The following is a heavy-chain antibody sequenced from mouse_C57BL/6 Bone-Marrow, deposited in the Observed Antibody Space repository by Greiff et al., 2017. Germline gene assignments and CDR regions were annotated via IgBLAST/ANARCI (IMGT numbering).Heavy chain of an antibody. J-gene: IGHJ3*01. CDR2: IFPGSGST. D-gene: IGHD2-4*01. V-gene: IGHV1-55*01. Sequence: QVQLKQPGAELVKPGASVKMSCKASGYTFTSYWITWVKQRPGQGLEWIGDIFPGSGSTNYNEKFKSKATLTVDTSSSTAYMQLSSLTSEDSAVYYCARCDYDMFAYWGQGTLVTVSA. CDR1: GYTFTSYW. CDR3: ARCDYDMFAY.